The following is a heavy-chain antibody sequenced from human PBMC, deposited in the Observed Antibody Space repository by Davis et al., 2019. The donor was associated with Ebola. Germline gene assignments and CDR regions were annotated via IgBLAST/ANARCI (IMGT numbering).Heavy chain of an antibody. CDR1: GGTFSNYA. CDR2: MNPNSGNT. D-gene: IGHD6-13*01. V-gene: IGHV1-8*02. CDR3: AIPPGYSSSWAFDY. Sequence: AASVKVSCKASGGTFSNYAISWVRQATGQGLEWMGWMNPNSGNTGYAQKFQGRVTMTRNTSISTAYMELSSLRSEDTAVYYCAIPPGYSSSWAFDYWGQGTLVTVSS. J-gene: IGHJ4*02.